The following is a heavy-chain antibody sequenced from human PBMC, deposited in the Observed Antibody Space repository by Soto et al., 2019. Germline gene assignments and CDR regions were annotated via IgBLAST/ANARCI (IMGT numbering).Heavy chain of an antibody. CDR2: ITDSGTT. V-gene: IGHV4-39*01. D-gene: IGHD6-19*01. Sequence: SETLSLTCTVSGGSISSRGYYWGWIRQPPGKGLEWSGSITDSGTTYYNPSLKSRLTISVDTSKNQLSLRLTSVTAADTAIYSCTRYKSPGIAGAGRFAGLDYWGRGTLVS. CDR1: GGSISSRGYY. CDR3: TRYKSPGIAGAGRFAGLDY. J-gene: IGHJ4*02.